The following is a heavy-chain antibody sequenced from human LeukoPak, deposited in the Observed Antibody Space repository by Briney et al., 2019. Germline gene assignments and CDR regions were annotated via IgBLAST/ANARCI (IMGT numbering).Heavy chain of an antibody. CDR3: ARRDDYTRWFDP. V-gene: IGHV4-59*08. Sequence: PSETLSLTCTVSGGSIRTYYWSWIRQPPGKGLEWIGFIYYSGSTYYNPSLKSRVTISVDRSKNQFSLKLTSMTAADTAVYYCARRDDYTRWFDPWGQGALVTVSS. J-gene: IGHJ5*02. D-gene: IGHD4-11*01. CDR2: IYYSGST. CDR1: GGSIRTYY.